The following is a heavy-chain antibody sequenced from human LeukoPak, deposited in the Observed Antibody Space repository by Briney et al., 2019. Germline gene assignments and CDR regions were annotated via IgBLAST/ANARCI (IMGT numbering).Heavy chain of an antibody. D-gene: IGHD2-21*02. V-gene: IGHV1-46*01. CDR1: GYTFTNYY. CDR3: ARKSRSEDYCGGDCYSVGY. Sequence: ASVKVSCKASGYTFTNYYIHWVRQAPGQGLEWMGMIIPSDGFTTYAQKFQGRLTMTRDMSTSTVYMELSSLRSEDTALYYCARKSRSEDYCGGDCYSVGYWGQGTLVTVSS. CDR2: IIPSDGFT. J-gene: IGHJ4*02.